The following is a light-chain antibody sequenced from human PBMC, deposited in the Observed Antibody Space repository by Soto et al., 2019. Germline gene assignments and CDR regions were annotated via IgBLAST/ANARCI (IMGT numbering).Light chain of an antibody. CDR2: KAS. CDR1: QSISSW. V-gene: IGKV1-5*03. J-gene: IGKJ2*01. Sequence: DIQMTQSPSTLSASVGDRVTITCRASQSISSWLAWYQQKPGKSPKLLIYKASSLESGVPSRFSGSGSGTEFTLTISSLQPDDFATYYCQQYNSYPYTFGQGTKLEIK. CDR3: QQYNSYPYT.